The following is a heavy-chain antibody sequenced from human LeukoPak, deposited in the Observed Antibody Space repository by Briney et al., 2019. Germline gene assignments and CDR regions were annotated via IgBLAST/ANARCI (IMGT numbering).Heavy chain of an antibody. V-gene: IGHV3-15*07. CDR2: IRSNSDGGTI. CDR1: GFTFSNAW. J-gene: IGHJ5*02. D-gene: IGHD3-22*01. CDR3: ATDFYDST. Sequence: GESLRLSCATSGFTFSNAWMNRVRQAPGEGLEWVGRIRSNSDGGTIDYAAPVKGRFTLSRDDSKTTLYLQMNSLQTEDTAVYYCATDFYDSTWGQGTLVTVFS.